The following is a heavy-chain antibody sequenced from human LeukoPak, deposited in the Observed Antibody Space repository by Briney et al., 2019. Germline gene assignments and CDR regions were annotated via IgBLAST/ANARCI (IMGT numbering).Heavy chain of an antibody. CDR1: GGSVSGYY. D-gene: IGHD3-3*01. J-gene: IGHJ4*02. CDR3: ARAPDLYDFWSGTTRIYFDY. CDR2: INHSGST. Sequence: SETLSLTGAVYGGSVSGYYWSWIRQPPGKGLEWIGEINHSGSTNYNPSLKSRVTISVDTSKNQFSLKLSSVTDADTAVYYCARAPDLYDFWSGTTRIYFDYWGQGTLVTVSS. V-gene: IGHV4-34*01.